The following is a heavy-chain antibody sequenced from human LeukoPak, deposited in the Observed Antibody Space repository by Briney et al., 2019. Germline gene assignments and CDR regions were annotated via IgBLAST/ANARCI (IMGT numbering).Heavy chain of an antibody. V-gene: IGHV3-30*02. CDR1: GFTFSSYG. J-gene: IGHJ4*02. CDR2: IRYDGSNK. D-gene: IGHD1-1*01. CDR3: AKDSGYNWNGPFDY. Sequence: GGSLRLSCAASGFTFSSYGMHWVRQAPGKGLEWVAFIRYDGSNKYYADSVKGRFTISRDNSKNTLYLQMNSLRAEDTAVYYCAKDSGYNWNGPFDYWGQGTLVTVSS.